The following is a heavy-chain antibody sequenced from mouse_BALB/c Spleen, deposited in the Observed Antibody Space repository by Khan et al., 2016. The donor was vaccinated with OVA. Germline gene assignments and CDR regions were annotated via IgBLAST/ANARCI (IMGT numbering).Heavy chain of an antibody. Sequence: VQLQQSGAELARPGASVKMSCKASGYTFTSYTIHWIKLRPGQGLEWIGYINPSNGYTNYNQKFKDKATLTADKSSTTAYMELSSLTSDDSALYNCVRDGADHRNYGWFAYWGQGTLVTVSA. CDR3: VRDGADHRNYGWFAY. CDR2: INPSNGYT. V-gene: IGHV1-4*01. CDR1: GYTFTSYT. J-gene: IGHJ3*01. D-gene: IGHD2-5*01.